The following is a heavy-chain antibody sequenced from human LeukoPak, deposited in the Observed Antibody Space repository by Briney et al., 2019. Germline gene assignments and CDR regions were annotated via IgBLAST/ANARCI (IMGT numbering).Heavy chain of an antibody. CDR2: ISWNSGSI. V-gene: IGHV3-9*03. D-gene: IGHD6-19*01. Sequence: SGGSLRLSCAASGFTFDDYAMHWVRQAPGKGLEWVSGISWNSGSIGYADSVKGRFTISRDNAKNSLYLQMNSLRAEDMALYYWAKGADGGIAVAGRGVGYYFDYWGQGTLVTVSS. CDR1: GFTFDDYA. J-gene: IGHJ4*02. CDR3: AKGADGGIAVAGRGVGYYFDY.